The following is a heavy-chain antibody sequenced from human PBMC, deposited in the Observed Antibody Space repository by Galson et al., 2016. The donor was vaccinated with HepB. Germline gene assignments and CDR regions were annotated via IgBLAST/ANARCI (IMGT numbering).Heavy chain of an antibody. CDR1: GFAFDDYA. J-gene: IGHJ5*02. D-gene: IGHD3-10*01. CDR3: AKPLTLLRGVLAS. CDR2: ISWNSGNI. Sequence: SLRLSCAASGFAFDDYAMHWVRQAPGKGLEWVSGISWNSGNIGYVDSVKGRFTISRDNAKQSQVLQMNSLRPEDTALYYCAKPLTLLRGVLASWGQGTLVTVSS. V-gene: IGHV3-9*01.